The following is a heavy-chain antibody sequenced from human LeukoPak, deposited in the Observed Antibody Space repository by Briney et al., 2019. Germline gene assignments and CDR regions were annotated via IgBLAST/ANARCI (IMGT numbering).Heavy chain of an antibody. CDR2: ISVYNGHT. D-gene: IGHD3-10*01. Sequence: ASVKVSCKASGYTFASYAITWVRQAPGQGLEWMGWISVYNGHTNYAQKLQGRVTMTTDTSTSTAYMELRSLRSDDTAVYYCARELPGGPDAFDIWGQGTMVTVSS. V-gene: IGHV1-18*01. CDR1: GYTFASYA. J-gene: IGHJ3*02. CDR3: ARELPGGPDAFDI.